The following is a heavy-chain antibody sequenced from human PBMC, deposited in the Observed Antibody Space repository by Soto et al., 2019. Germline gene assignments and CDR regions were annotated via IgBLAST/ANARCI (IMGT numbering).Heavy chain of an antibody. Sequence: HPGGSLRLSCAASGFTFSSYGMHWVRQAPGKGLEWVAVISYDGSNKYYADSVKGRFTISRDNSKNTLFLQMNSRRVEDTAVYYCVKDDRILGRRYFDLWGRGTLVTVSS. CDR3: VKDDRILGRRYFDL. V-gene: IGHV3-30*18. J-gene: IGHJ2*01. CDR2: ISYDGSNK. D-gene: IGHD2-15*01. CDR1: GFTFSSYG.